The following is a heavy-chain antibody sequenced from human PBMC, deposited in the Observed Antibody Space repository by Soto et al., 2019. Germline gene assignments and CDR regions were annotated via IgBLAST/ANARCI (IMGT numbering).Heavy chain of an antibody. CDR3: AKTPSETGTGNGDY. CDR1: AFTFSSYA. J-gene: IGHJ4*02. V-gene: IGHV3-23*01. Sequence: EVQLLESGGGLVQPGGSLRLSCAASAFTFSSYAMSWVRQAPGKGLQWVSAISGSGGSTYYADSVKGRFTISRDNSKNTLYLQMNSLRAEDTAVYYCAKTPSETGTGNGDYWGQGTLVTVSS. D-gene: IGHD1-1*01. CDR2: ISGSGGST.